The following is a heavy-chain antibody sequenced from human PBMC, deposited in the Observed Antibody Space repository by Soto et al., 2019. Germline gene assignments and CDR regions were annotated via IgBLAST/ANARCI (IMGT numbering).Heavy chain of an antibody. V-gene: IGHV4-4*07. CDR2: IYTSGST. CDR3: ARRKDYDILTGYPNDAFDI. CDR1: GGSISSYY. Sequence: SETLSLTCTVSGGSISSYYWSWIRQPAGKGLEWIGRIYTSGSTNYNPSLKSRVTMSVDTSKNQFSLKLSSVTAADTAVYYCARRKDYDILTGYPNDAFDIWGQGTMVTV. J-gene: IGHJ3*02. D-gene: IGHD3-9*01.